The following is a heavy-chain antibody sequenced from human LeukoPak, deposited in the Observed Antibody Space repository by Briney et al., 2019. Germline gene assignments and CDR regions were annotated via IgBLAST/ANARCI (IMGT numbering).Heavy chain of an antibody. CDR1: GGTFSSYA. Sequence: ASVKVSCKASGGTFSSYAISWVRQAPGQGLEWMGRIIPIFGTANYAQKFHGRVTITTDESTSTAYMELSSLRSEDTAVYYCARADSSGSHFDDWGQGTLVTVSS. D-gene: IGHD3-22*01. CDR3: ARADSSGSHFDD. J-gene: IGHJ4*02. V-gene: IGHV1-69*05. CDR2: IIPIFGTA.